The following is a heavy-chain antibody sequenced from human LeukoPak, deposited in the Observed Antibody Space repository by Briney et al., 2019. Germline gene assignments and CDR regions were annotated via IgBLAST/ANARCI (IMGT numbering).Heavy chain of an antibody. CDR2: ISSSSSYI. J-gene: IGHJ4*02. V-gene: IGHV3-21*01. CDR1: GFTFSSYS. CDR3: ARDTVGHYYYDSSGFFDY. Sequence: GGSLRLSCAASGFTFSSYSMNWVRQAPGKGLECVSSISSSSSYIYYADSVKGRFTISRDNAKTSLYLQMHSLRAEDTAVYYCARDTVGHYYYDSSGFFDYWGQGTLVTVSS. D-gene: IGHD3-22*01.